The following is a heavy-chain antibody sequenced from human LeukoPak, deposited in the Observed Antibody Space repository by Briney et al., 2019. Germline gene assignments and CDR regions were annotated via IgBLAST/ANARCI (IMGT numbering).Heavy chain of an antibody. CDR2: IYYSGST. CDR3: ARKDYYGSFFDY. V-gene: IGHV4-39*07. D-gene: IGHD3-10*01. Sequence: SETLSLTCTVSGGSISSSSYYWGWIRQPPGKGLEWIGSIYYSGSTYYNPSLKSRVTISVDTSKNQFSLKLSSVTAADTAVYYCARKDYYGSFFDYWGQGTLVTVPS. J-gene: IGHJ4*02. CDR1: GGSISSSSYY.